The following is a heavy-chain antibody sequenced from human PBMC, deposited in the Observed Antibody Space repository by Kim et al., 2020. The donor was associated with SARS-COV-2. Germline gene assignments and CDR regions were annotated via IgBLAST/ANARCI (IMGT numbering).Heavy chain of an antibody. CDR3: ATTYSSSDAFDI. V-gene: IGHV4-31*02. Sequence: YYNPSLKSRVTISVDTSKNQFSLKLSSVTAADTAVYYCATTYSSSDAFDIWGQGTMVTVSS. J-gene: IGHJ3*02. D-gene: IGHD6-13*01.